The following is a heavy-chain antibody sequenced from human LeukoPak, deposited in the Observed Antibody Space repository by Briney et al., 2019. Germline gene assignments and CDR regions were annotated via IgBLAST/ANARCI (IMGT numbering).Heavy chain of an antibody. V-gene: IGHV1-8*03. CDR2: MNPNSGNT. CDR3: ARGVKSLPDY. Sequence: ASEKVSCKASGYTFTTYHINWVRQATGQGLEWMGWMNPNSGNTGYAQKFQGRVTITRNTSISTAYMELSSLRSEDTAVYYCARGVKSLPDYWGQGTLVTVSS. D-gene: IGHD2-15*01. J-gene: IGHJ4*02. CDR1: GYTFTTYH.